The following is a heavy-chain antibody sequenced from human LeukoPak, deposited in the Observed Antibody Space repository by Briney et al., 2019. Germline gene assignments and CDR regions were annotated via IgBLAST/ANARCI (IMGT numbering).Heavy chain of an antibody. Sequence: PGGSLRLSCAASGFTFDDYGMSWVRQAPGKGLEWVSGINWNGGSTGYADSVKGRFTISRDNAKNSLYLQMNSLRAEDTALYYCARFHNYDYVWGGYHDWGQGTLVTVSS. J-gene: IGHJ4*02. V-gene: IGHV3-20*04. CDR3: ARFHNYDYVWGGYHD. D-gene: IGHD3-16*02. CDR1: GFTFDDYG. CDR2: INWNGGST.